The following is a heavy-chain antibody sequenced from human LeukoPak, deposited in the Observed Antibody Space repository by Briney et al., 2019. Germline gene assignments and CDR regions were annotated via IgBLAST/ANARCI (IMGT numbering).Heavy chain of an antibody. CDR3: ASTALGSCSCTSCFTPHYFDY. CDR1: GGAISTSSYY. D-gene: IGHD2-2*01. Sequence: SETLSFTCTVSGGAISTSSYYWGWIRQPPGKGLGWIGSIYYSGRAYYNPSLTSRVTISVDTSKSQFSLKLSSVTAADTAVYYCASTALGSCSCTSCFTPHYFDYWGQGTLVTVSS. J-gene: IGHJ4*02. V-gene: IGHV4-39*01. CDR2: IYYSGRA.